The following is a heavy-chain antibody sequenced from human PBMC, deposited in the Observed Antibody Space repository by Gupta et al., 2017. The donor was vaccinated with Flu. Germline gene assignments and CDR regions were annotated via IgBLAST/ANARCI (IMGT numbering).Heavy chain of an antibody. V-gene: IGHV1-69*06. J-gene: IGHJ4*02. Sequence: QVQLVQSGAEAKKPGSSVKVSCKASGGTFSSYAISWVRQAPGQGLEWIGGIIPIFGTANYAQKFQGRVTITADKSTSTAYMELSSLRSEDTAVYYCARYYYDSSGPIGYFDYWGQGTLVTVSS. CDR2: IIPIFGTA. CDR1: GGTFSSYA. CDR3: ARYYYDSSGPIGYFDY. D-gene: IGHD3-22*01.